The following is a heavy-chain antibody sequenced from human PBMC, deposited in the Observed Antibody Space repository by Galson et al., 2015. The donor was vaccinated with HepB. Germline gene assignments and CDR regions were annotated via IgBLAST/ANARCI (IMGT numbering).Heavy chain of an antibody. CDR3: AKAQLSERQYYYMGV. J-gene: IGHJ6*03. V-gene: IGHV3-30*18. CDR1: GFTFSTYG. CDR2: ISYDGSNK. Sequence: SLRLSCAASGFTFSTYGMHWVRQAPGKGLEWVAVISYDGSNKHYADSVKGRFTISRDNSKNTLYLQMNSLRAEDTAVYYCAKAQLSERQYYYMGVWGKGTTVTVSS. D-gene: IGHD1-1*01.